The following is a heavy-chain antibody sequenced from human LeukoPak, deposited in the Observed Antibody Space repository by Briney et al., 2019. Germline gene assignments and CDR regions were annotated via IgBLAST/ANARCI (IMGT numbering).Heavy chain of an antibody. CDR3: ARNGMITFVGPTGFDP. CDR2: INHSGST. D-gene: IGHD3-16*01. Sequence: SETLSLTCADYGGSFSGYYWSWIRQPPGKGLEWIGEINHSGSTNYNPSLKSRVTISVDTSKNQFSLKLSSVTAADTAVYYCARNGMITFVGPTGFDPWGQGTLVTVSS. CDR1: GGSFSGYY. V-gene: IGHV4-34*01. J-gene: IGHJ5*02.